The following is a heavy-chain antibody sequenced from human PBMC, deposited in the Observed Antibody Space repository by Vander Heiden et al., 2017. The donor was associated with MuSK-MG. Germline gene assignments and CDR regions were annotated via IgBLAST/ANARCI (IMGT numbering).Heavy chain of an antibody. CDR3: ARGLGAGTELES. D-gene: IGHD6-13*01. Sequence: QVQLVQSGAEVKKPGASVTVYCTASGHTFSGYYIHWVRQAPGQGLEWMGWINPNSGATNFEQKFQGRVTLTRDTSLSTGYMDLRRLTSDDTAMYYCARGLGAGTELESWGQGTLVTVSS. CDR2: INPNSGAT. V-gene: IGHV1-2*02. J-gene: IGHJ4*02. CDR1: GHTFSGYY.